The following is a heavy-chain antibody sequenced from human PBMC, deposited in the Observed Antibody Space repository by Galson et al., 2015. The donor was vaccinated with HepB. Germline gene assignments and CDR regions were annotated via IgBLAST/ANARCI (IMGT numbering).Heavy chain of an antibody. V-gene: IGHV3-48*04. Sequence: SLRLSCAASGVTLSSYTMNWVRQAPGKELQWISYISTNGATIHYADSVKGRFTIARDNARNSIFLQMNSLRVEDTAVYYCATTLFGSGAYLTFDLWGQGTLGTVSS. J-gene: IGHJ3*01. CDR3: ATTLFGSGAYLTFDL. CDR2: ISTNGATI. D-gene: IGHD2-15*01. CDR1: GVTLSSYT.